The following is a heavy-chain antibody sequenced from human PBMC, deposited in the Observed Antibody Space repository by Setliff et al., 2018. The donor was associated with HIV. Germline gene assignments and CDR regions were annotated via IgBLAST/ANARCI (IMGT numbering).Heavy chain of an antibody. D-gene: IGHD4-17*01. CDR3: ARDQTSNGDFDY. J-gene: IGHJ4*02. Sequence: SETLSLTCTVSGGSISSGGYYWSWIRQHPGKGLEWIGYINHSGSTNYNPSLKSRVTISVDTYKNQLSLKLSSVTAADTAVYYCARDQTSNGDFDYWGQGTLVTVSS. V-gene: IGHV4-31*03. CDR2: INHSGST. CDR1: GGSISSGGYY.